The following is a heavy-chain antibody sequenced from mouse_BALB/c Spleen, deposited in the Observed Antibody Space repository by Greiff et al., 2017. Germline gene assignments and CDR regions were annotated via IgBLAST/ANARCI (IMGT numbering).Heavy chain of an antibody. CDR1: GFTFSSYG. J-gene: IGHJ2*01. V-gene: IGHV5-6-3*01. Sequence: EVQVVESGGGLVQPGGSLKLSCAASGFTFSSYGMSWVRQTPDKRLELVATINSNGGSTYYPDSVKGRFTISRDNAKNTLYLQMSSLKSEDTAMYYCARGYDCYLEDYCDYWGQGTTLTVSS. D-gene: IGHD2-3*01. CDR3: ARGYDCYLEDYCDY. CDR2: INSNGGST.